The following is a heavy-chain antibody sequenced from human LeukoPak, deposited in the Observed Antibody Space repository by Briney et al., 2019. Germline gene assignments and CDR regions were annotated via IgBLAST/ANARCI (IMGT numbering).Heavy chain of an antibody. Sequence: GGSLRLSCAASGFTFSGYAMHWVRQAPGKGLEWVAVISYDGSNKYYADSVKGRFTISRDNSKNTLYLQMNSLRAEDTAVYYCAREYLEYDSGLGYWGQGTLVTVSS. J-gene: IGHJ4*02. D-gene: IGHD2/OR15-2a*01. CDR3: AREYLEYDSGLGY. CDR2: ISYDGSNK. CDR1: GFTFSGYA. V-gene: IGHV3-30-3*01.